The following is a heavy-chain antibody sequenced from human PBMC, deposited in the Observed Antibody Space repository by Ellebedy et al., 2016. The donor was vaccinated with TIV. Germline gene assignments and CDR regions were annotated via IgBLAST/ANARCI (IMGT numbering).Heavy chain of an antibody. Sequence: GESLKISCAASGLTFNIYVMNWVRQAPGKGLEWVSTISGSGGRTHYADSVKGRFTISRDNSKNTLYLQVNRLRAEDTAVYYCAADRYCSGGNCYWVDYWGQGTLVTVSS. CDR3: AADRYCSGGNCYWVDY. V-gene: IGHV3-23*01. J-gene: IGHJ4*02. CDR1: GLTFNIYV. CDR2: ISGSGGRT. D-gene: IGHD2-15*01.